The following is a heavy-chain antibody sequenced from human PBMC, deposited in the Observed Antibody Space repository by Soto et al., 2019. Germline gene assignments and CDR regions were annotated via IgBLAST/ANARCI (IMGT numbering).Heavy chain of an antibody. V-gene: IGHV1-69*06. D-gene: IGHD3-22*01. CDR2: IIPIFGTA. Sequence: QVQLVQSGAEVKKPGSSVKVSCKASGGTFSSYAISWVRQAPGQGLEWMGGIIPIFGTANYAQKFQGRVTITAHKSTSTAYMELSSLRSEDTAVYYCARVPYYYDSSGYYFFDYWGQGTLVTVSS. CDR1: GGTFSSYA. J-gene: IGHJ4*02. CDR3: ARVPYYYDSSGYYFFDY.